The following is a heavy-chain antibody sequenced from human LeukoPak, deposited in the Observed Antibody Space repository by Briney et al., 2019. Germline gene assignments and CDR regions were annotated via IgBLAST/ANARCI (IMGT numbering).Heavy chain of an antibody. Sequence: ASVKVSCKASGYTFTGYYMHWVRQAPGQGLEWVGWISGHNGNTNYAQKLQGRVTLTTDTSTTTAYMELRSLRSDDTAVYYCARDGIGTDYIRYFDFWGQGTLATVSS. J-gene: IGHJ4*02. V-gene: IGHV1-18*04. D-gene: IGHD4-11*01. CDR2: ISGHNGNT. CDR1: GYTFTGYY. CDR3: ARDGIGTDYIRYFDF.